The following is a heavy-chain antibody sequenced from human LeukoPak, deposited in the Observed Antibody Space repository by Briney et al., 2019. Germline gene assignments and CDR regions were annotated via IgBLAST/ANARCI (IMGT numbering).Heavy chain of an antibody. Sequence: ASVKVSCKASGYTFTSYDINWVRQATGQGLEWMGWMNPNSGNTGYAQKFQGRVTITRNTSISTAYMELSSLRSEDTAVYYCARPYCSSTSCYSFWFDPWGQGTLVTVSS. D-gene: IGHD2-2*01. CDR1: GYTFTSYD. V-gene: IGHV1-8*03. CDR3: ARPYCSSTSCYSFWFDP. CDR2: MNPNSGNT. J-gene: IGHJ5*02.